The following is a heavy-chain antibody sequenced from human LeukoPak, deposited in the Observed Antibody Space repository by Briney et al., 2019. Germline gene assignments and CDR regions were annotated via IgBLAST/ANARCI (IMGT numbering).Heavy chain of an antibody. D-gene: IGHD3/OR15-3a*01. J-gene: IGHJ6*04. CDR1: GFTFSSYA. CDR3: ARDDGAPSRTDYTYGMDV. Sequence: GGSLRLSCAASGFTFSSYAMHWVRQAPGKGLEWVAVISYDGSNKYYADSVKGRFTISRDNSKNTLYLQMNSLRAEDTAVYYCARDDGAPSRTDYTYGMDVWGKGTTVTVSS. CDR2: ISYDGSNK. V-gene: IGHV3-30*04.